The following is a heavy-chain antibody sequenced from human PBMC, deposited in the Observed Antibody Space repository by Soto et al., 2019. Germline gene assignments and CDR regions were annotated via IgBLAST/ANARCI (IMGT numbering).Heavy chain of an antibody. Sequence: ASVKVSCKASGYTFTSYGISWVRQAPGQGLEWMGWISAYNGNTNYAQKLQGRVTMTTDTSTSTAYMELRSLRPDDTAVYYCARVLSSSGWYKWFDPWGQGTLVTVSS. CDR1: GYTFTSYG. J-gene: IGHJ5*02. CDR3: ARVLSSSGWYKWFDP. CDR2: ISAYNGNT. D-gene: IGHD6-19*01. V-gene: IGHV1-18*01.